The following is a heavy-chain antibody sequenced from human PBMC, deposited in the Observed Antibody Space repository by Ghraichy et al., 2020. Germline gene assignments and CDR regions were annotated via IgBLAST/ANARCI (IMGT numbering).Heavy chain of an antibody. CDR2: INPGGRHT. Sequence: ASVKVSCKASGYIFTTYHIYWVRQAPGQGLEWMARINPGGRHTNYAQKFQGRVSLTTDMSTTTVYMELTSLRSDDTAVYYCARAGGVTVSTKYFDLWGQGSQVIVSS. D-gene: IGHD3-16*01. V-gene: IGHV1-46*01. J-gene: IGHJ4*02. CDR3: ARAGGVTVSTKYFDL. CDR1: GYIFTTYH.